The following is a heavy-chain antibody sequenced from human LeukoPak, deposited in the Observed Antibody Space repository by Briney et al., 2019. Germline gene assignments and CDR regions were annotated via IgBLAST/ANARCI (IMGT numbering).Heavy chain of an antibody. CDR2: IYYSGST. D-gene: IGHD2-2*01. Sequence: PGGSLRLSCAASGFTFSSYSMNWVRQAPGKGLEWIGSIYYSGSTYYNPSLKSRVTISVDTSKNQFSLKLSSVTAADTAVYYCARNIVVVPAAMRDYYYYYGMDVWGQGTTVTVSS. V-gene: IGHV4-59*05. CDR3: ARNIVVVPAAMRDYYYYYGMDV. J-gene: IGHJ6*02. CDR1: GFTFSSYSMN.